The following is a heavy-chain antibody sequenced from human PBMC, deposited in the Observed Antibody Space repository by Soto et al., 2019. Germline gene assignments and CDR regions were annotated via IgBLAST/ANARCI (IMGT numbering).Heavy chain of an antibody. CDR1: GASISGSYYY. D-gene: IGHD1-20*01. J-gene: IGHJ4*02. V-gene: IGHV4-39*01. Sequence: SETLSLTCAVSGASISGSYYYWAWLRQSPGKGPEWIGGVFYTGFTSHNPSLESRASVSVDTSKSQFSLKLSAVTAADTAVYYCATSQKGYNWNYFDHWGQGALVTVSS. CDR3: ATSQKGYNWNYFDH. CDR2: VFYTGFT.